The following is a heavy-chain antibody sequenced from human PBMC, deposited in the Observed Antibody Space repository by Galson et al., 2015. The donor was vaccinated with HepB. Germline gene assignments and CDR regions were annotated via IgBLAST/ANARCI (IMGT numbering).Heavy chain of an antibody. CDR1: GFTFSSYT. CDR3: ARVYFGSGSSSAYWYFDL. Sequence: SLRLSCAASGFTFSSYTMNWVRQAPGKGLESVSYISSTGTTMYYADSAKGRFTISRDNAKNSLYLQMNSLRDEETAVYYCARVYFGSGSSSAYWYFDLWGRGALVTVSS. D-gene: IGHD3-10*01. V-gene: IGHV3-48*02. J-gene: IGHJ2*01. CDR2: ISSTGTTM.